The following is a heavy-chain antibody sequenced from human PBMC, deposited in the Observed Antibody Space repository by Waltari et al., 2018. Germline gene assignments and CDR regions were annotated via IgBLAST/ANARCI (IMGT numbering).Heavy chain of an antibody. V-gene: IGHV4-39*02. CDR2: VHYTGKT. D-gene: IGHD3-10*01. J-gene: IGHJ5*02. Sequence: QTPGMGPEWIGSVHYTGKTYNNPSLESRVSLSVDTSKNLFSLELTSVTAADTATYFCARSFGGSGSYKFDPWGRGILVSVSS. CDR3: ARSFGGSGSYKFDP.